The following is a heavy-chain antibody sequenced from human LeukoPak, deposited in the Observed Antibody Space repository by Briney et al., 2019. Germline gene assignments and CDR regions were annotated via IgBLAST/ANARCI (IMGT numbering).Heavy chain of an antibody. CDR3: AKEGYYGSGSFPDD. Sequence: PGGSLTLSCAASGFTFTNYGMHWVRQAPAKGLEWVGVVSYDGSNKYYPDSVKDRFTISRDNSKNTLYLQMNSLRAEDTAVYYCAKEGYYGSGSFPDDWGRGTLVTVSS. CDR1: GFTFTNYG. J-gene: IGHJ4*02. CDR2: VSYDGSNK. D-gene: IGHD3-10*01. V-gene: IGHV3-30*18.